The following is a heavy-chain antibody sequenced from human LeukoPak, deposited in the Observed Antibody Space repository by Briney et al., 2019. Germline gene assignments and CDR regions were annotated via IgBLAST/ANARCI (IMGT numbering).Heavy chain of an antibody. Sequence: SETLSLTCAVYGGSFSGYYWSWIRQPPGKGLEWIGEINHSGSTNYNPSLKSRVTISVDTSKNQFSLKLSSVTAADTAVYYCARDAAPYYYGSGIFRKNNWFNPWGQGTLVTVSS. J-gene: IGHJ5*02. V-gene: IGHV4-34*01. CDR2: INHSGST. D-gene: IGHD3-10*01. CDR3: ARDAAPYYYGSGIFRKNNWFNP. CDR1: GGSFSGYY.